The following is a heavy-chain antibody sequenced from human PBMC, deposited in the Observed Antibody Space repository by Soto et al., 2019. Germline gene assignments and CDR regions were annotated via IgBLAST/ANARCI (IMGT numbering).Heavy chain of an antibody. CDR1: GGSFSGYY. Sequence: QVQLQQWGAGLLKPSETLSLTCAVYGGSFSGYYWSWIRQPPGKGLEWIGEINHSGSTNYNTALKSRVTISVDTSKNQFSLKLSSVTAADTAVYYCARGRAVAGAKVIDYWGQGTLVTVSS. V-gene: IGHV4-34*01. J-gene: IGHJ4*02. CDR3: ARGRAVAGAKVIDY. CDR2: INHSGST. D-gene: IGHD6-19*01.